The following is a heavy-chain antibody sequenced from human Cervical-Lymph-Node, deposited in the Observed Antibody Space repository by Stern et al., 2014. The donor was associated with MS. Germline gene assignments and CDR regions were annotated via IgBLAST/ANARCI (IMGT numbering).Heavy chain of an antibody. CDR2: INTNTGTP. CDR3: ARARCAWPNFDY. Sequence: QVQLVQSGSELKKPGASVTVSCKASGYSFTNYALNWVRQAPGQGLEWMEWINTNTGTPAYPQDFTGRFVFPLDTSVSPAYLQISSLKAEDTAFYYCARARCAWPNFDYWGQGTLVTVSS. J-gene: IGHJ4*02. V-gene: IGHV7-4-1*02. CDR1: GYSFTNYA. D-gene: IGHD5-12*01.